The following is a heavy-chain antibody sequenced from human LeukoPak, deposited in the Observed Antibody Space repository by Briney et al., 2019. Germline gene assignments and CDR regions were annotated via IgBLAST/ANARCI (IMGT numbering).Heavy chain of an antibody. CDR1: GFIFHTYD. CDR2: ISGGATRT. J-gene: IGHJ4*02. V-gene: IGHV3-23*01. D-gene: IGHD3-9*01. CDR3: SVGRLVADY. Sequence: GGSLRLSCAASGFIFHTYDMSWVRQAPGKGPVWVSGISGGATRTYYTDSVTGRFTISRDNSKNTLYLQMNSLRAEDTAVYYCSVGRLVADYWGQGTLVTVSS.